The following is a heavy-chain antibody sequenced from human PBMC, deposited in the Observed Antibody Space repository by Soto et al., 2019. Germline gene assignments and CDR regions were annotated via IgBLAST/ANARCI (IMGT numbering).Heavy chain of an antibody. CDR1: GYTFTTYC. D-gene: IGHD2-15*01. CDR3: ARGDDGGNPHY. Sequence: ASVEVSCKASGYTFTTYCISWVLQAPGQGLEWMGWISSYNGKTNYAEKLQGRVTMTTDTSTSTVYMEMRSLRSDDTAVYYCARGDDGGNPHYWGQGTLVTVSS. J-gene: IGHJ4*02. V-gene: IGHV1-18*04. CDR2: ISSYNGKT.